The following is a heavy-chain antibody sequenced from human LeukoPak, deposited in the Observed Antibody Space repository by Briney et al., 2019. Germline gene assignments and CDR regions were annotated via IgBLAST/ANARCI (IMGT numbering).Heavy chain of an antibody. CDR3: VRDWDHFDFDS. CDR1: GFTFSNDW. Sequence: GGSLRLSCAASGFTFSNDWMHWVRQAPGKGLVWVSRIKGDGSHTIYADSVKGRFTISRDNAKNTLYLQMMSLRAEDTAVYYCVRDWDHFDFDSWGQGTLVTVSS. CDR2: IKGDGSHT. V-gene: IGHV3-74*01. J-gene: IGHJ5*01. D-gene: IGHD3-9*01.